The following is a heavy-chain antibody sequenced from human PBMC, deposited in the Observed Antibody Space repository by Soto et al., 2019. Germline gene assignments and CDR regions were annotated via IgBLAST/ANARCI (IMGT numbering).Heavy chain of an antibody. CDR2: IYPGGST. CDR3: ARHIAVSGEKGFDF. J-gene: IGHJ4*02. CDR1: GGSISSNW. Sequence: QVHLQESGPGLIKPSGTLSLTCAVSGGSISSNWWSWVRQPPGKGLEWIGEIYPGGSTNYNPSLMNRVTMSMDKSQYPLSLNLNSVTAADTAMYYCARHIAVSGEKGFDFWGRGTLVTVSS. V-gene: IGHV4-4*02. D-gene: IGHD6-19*01.